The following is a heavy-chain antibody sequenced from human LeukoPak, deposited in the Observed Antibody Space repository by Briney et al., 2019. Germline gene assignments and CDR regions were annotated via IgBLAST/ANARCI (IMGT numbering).Heavy chain of an antibody. CDR3: AREEGYCISTSCHAGGHAFDS. Sequence: GGSLRLSCAASGFTFSSYSMHWVRQAPGKGLEWVSRITCDGSSTNYADSVKGRFTISRDNAKNTLYLQMNTLRAEDTVVYYCAREEGYCISTSCHAGGHAFDSWGQGTTVTAS. D-gene: IGHD2-2*01. CDR2: ITCDGSST. V-gene: IGHV3-74*01. CDR1: GFTFSSYS. J-gene: IGHJ3*02.